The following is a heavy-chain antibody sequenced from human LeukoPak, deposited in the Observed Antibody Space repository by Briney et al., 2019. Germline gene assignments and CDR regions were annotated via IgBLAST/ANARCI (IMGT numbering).Heavy chain of an antibody. D-gene: IGHD3-10*01. V-gene: IGHV3-48*02. Sequence: GGSLRLSCAASGFTFTSYEISWVRQGPGKGLEWVSYISRDSSTIFYTGSVKGRFTISRDNAKSSLYLQMNSLRDEDTAVYYCARECVVRGLDYWGQGTLVTVSS. J-gene: IGHJ4*02. CDR2: ISRDSSTI. CDR3: ARECVVRGLDY. CDR1: GFTFTSYE.